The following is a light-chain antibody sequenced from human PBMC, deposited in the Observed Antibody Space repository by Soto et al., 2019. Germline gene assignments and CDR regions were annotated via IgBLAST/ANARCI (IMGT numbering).Light chain of an antibody. J-gene: IGLJ2*01. CDR2: EVS. V-gene: IGLV2-14*01. CDR3: SSYTSSSTGVV. Sequence: QSALTQPASVSGSPGQSITLSCTGTSRDVGGYNYVSWYQQHPGKAPKLMIYEVSNRPSGVSNRFSGSKSGNTASLTISGLQAEDEADYYCSSYTSSSTGVVFGGGTQLTVL. CDR1: SRDVGGYNY.